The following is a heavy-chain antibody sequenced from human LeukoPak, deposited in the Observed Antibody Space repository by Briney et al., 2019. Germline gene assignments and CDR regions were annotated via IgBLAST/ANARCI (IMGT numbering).Heavy chain of an antibody. CDR1: GFTFTSYW. CDR2: INTDGTIT. CDR3: VKDRSIAAPNNDFFDS. V-gene: IGHV3-74*01. J-gene: IGHJ4*02. D-gene: IGHD6-6*01. Sequence: SGGSLRLSCAASGFTFTSYWMHWVRQAPGKGLVWLSRINTDGTITSYADSLEGRFTISRDNAKNTVYLQMNSLRTEDTAVYYCVKDRSIAAPNNDFFDSWGQGALVTVSS.